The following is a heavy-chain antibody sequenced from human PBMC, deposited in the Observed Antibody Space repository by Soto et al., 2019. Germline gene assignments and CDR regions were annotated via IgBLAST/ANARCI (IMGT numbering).Heavy chain of an antibody. CDR1: GFTFSTYW. J-gene: IGHJ4*02. D-gene: IGHD2-15*01. V-gene: IGHV3-7*05. CDR2: IKQDGSDK. Sequence: EVQLVESGGGLVQPGGSLRLSCAASGFTFSTYWMRWVRQAPGKGLEWVANIKQDGSDKYYVDSVKGRFTISRDNAKNSLYLQMNGLRAEDTAVYYCARVKSLAGHYWGQGTLVTVSS. CDR3: ARVKSLAGHY.